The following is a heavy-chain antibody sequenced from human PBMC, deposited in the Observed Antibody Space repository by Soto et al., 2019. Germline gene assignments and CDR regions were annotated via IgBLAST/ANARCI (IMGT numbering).Heavy chain of an antibody. J-gene: IGHJ6*02. V-gene: IGHV5-10-1*01. CDR2: IDPSDSYT. Sequence: PGESLKSSGKGSGYSFTSYWISWVRQMPGKGLEWMGRIDPSDSYTNYSPSFQGHVTISADKPISTAYLQWSSLKASDTPMYYCASAGTTYYYYGMDVWGQGTTVTVSS. CDR1: GYSFTSYW. CDR3: ASAGTTYYYYGMDV. D-gene: IGHD1-7*01.